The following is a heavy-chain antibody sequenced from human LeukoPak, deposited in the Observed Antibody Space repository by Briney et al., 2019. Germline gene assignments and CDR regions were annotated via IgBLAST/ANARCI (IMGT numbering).Heavy chain of an antibody. CDR1: GYSFTSYW. D-gene: IGHD3-3*01. Sequence: GASLKISCKGSGYSFTSYWIGWVRQLPGKGLEWMGIIYPGDSDTRYSPSFQGQVTISADKSISTAYLQWSSLKASDTAMYYSASSTIFGVVIYDAFDIWGQGTMVTVSS. J-gene: IGHJ3*02. CDR2: IYPGDSDT. CDR3: ASSTIFGVVIYDAFDI. V-gene: IGHV5-51*01.